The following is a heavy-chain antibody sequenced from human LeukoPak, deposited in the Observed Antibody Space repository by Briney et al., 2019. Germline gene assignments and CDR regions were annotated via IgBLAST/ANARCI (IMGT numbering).Heavy chain of an antibody. CDR3: ARGGIAAAGIINNHDAFDI. J-gene: IGHJ3*02. CDR2: IHYTGTT. Sequence: SETLSLTCTVSGDSMRGYYWSWIRQPPGKGLEWIGDIHYTGTTDYIPSLKSRVTISVDTSKNQFSLKLSSVTAADTAVYYCARGGIAAAGIINNHDAFDIWGQGTMVTVSS. V-gene: IGHV4-59*01. D-gene: IGHD6-13*01. CDR1: GDSMRGYY.